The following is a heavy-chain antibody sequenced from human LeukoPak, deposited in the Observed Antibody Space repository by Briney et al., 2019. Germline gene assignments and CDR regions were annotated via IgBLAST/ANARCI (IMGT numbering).Heavy chain of an antibody. CDR3: AGSYCSCSSCYTDLFDY. V-gene: IGHV4-38-2*02. Sequence: PSETLSLTCTVSGYSISSGYYWGWIRQPPGKGLEWIGSIYHSGSTYYNPSLKSRVTISVDTSKNQFSLKLSSVSAADTAVYYCAGSYCSCSSCYTDLFDYWGQGTLVTVSS. J-gene: IGHJ4*02. CDR1: GYSISSGYY. CDR2: IYHSGST. D-gene: IGHD2-2*02.